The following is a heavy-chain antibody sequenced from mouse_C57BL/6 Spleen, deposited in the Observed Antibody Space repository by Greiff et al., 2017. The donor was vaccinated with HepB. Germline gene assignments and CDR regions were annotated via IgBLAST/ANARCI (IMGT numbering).Heavy chain of an antibody. D-gene: IGHD1-1*01. CDR1: GFNIKDDY. J-gene: IGHJ3*01. CDR3: TTSYYYGSS. Sequence: VQLQQSGAELVRPGASVKLYCTASGFNIKDDYMHWVKQRPEQGLEWIGWIDPENGDTEYASKFQGKATITADTSSNTAYLQLSSLTSEDTAVYYCTTSYYYGSSWGQGTLVTVSA. CDR2: IDPENGDT. V-gene: IGHV14-4*01.